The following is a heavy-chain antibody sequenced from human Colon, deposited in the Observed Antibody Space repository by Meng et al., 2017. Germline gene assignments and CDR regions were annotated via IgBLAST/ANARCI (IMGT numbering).Heavy chain of an antibody. CDR2: TYKSQST. Sequence: QVQLQESGPGLVKPSETLSLTCTVSGASVDSGSYHWSWVRQPPGKGLECIGYTYKSQSTYYDPSLKSRVSMSEDTSKSKFSLTLNSVTAADTGVYYCIANMVGRGGLGSWGQGTLVTVSS. CDR3: IANMVGRGGLGS. D-gene: IGHD3/OR15-3a*01. CDR1: GASVDSGSYH. J-gene: IGHJ5*02. V-gene: IGHV4-30-4*01.